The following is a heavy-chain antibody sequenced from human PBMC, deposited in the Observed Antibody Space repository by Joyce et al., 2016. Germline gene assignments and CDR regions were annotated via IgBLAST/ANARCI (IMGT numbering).Heavy chain of an antibody. CDR1: GFTFSSYA. V-gene: IGHV3-23*01. Sequence: EVQLLESGGGWVQPGGSLRLSCAASGFTFSSYAMSWVRQAPGKVMEWVSAIGGSDDGTYHADSGRCRFTISRDNSKNTLYLQMNSLTAEDTAIYYCAKGTLGSCSGTTCYPLDSWGQGTLVTVSS. D-gene: IGHD2-15*01. CDR2: IGGSDDGT. CDR3: AKGTLGSCSGTTCYPLDS. J-gene: IGHJ4*02.